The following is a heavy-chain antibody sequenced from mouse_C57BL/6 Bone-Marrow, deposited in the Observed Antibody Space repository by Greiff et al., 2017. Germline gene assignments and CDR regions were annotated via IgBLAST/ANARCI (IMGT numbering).Heavy chain of an antibody. CDR1: GYTFTSYW. CDR2: IYPSDSET. V-gene: IGHV1-61*01. CDR3: ARYGDGRPYWYFDV. D-gene: IGHD1-1*01. Sequence: VQLQQPGAELVRPGSSVKLSCKASGYTFTSYWMDWVKQRPGQGLEWIGNIYPSDSETHYNQKFKDKATLTVDKSSSTAYMQLSSLTSEDSAVYYCARYGDGRPYWYFDVWGTGTTVTVSS. J-gene: IGHJ1*03.